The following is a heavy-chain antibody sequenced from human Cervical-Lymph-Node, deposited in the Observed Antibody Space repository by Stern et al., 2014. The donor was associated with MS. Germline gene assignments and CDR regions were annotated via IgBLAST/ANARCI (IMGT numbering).Heavy chain of an antibody. J-gene: IGHJ4*02. V-gene: IGHV3-21*01. CDR3: ARDPITMVRGVIY. CDR2: INI. CDR1: GFTFSSYS. D-gene: IGHD3-10*01. Sequence: EVQLVESGGGLVKPGGSLRLSCAASGFTFSSYSMIWVRQAPGKGLEWVSSINIYYADSVKGRFTISRDNAKNSLYLQMNSLRAEDTAVYYCARDPITMVRGVIYWGQGTLVTVSS.